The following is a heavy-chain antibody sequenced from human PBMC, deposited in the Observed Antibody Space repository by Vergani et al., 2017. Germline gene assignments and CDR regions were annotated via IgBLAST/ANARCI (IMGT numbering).Heavy chain of an antibody. CDR1: GYIFNSYY. V-gene: IGHV1-46*02. CDR3: ARILVPASDLYYIDF. CDR2: LDPRGGPP. D-gene: IGHD1-26*01. J-gene: IGHJ4*02. Sequence: QVQLVQSGAAVKKPGASVKLSCKSSGYIFNSYYIHWVRQAPGQGLEWMGLLDPRGGPPTYAEKFEGRVTLTSDTSTNTAYMQLRSLTSEDTAIYYCARILVPASDLYYIDFWGPGTRVTVSS.